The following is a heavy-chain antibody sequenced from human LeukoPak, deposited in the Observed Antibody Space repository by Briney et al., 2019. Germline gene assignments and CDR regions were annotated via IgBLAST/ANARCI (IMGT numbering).Heavy chain of an antibody. CDR2: ISYDGSNK. D-gene: IGHD2-2*01. CDR3: AKAKVPAAPVNFDY. CDR1: GFTFSSYA. V-gene: IGHV3-30-3*01. Sequence: PGGSLRLSCAASGFTFSSYAMHWVRQAPGKGLELVAVISYDGSNKYYADSVKGRFTISRDNSKNTLYLQMNSLRAEDTAVYYCAKAKVPAAPVNFDYWGQGILVTVSS. J-gene: IGHJ4*02.